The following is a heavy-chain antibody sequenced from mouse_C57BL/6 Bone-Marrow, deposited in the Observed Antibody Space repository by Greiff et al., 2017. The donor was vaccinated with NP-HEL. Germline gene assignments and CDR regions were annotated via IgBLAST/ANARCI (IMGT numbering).Heavy chain of an antibody. Sequence: QVQLQQSGPELVKPGASVKISCKASGYAFSSSWMNWVKQRPGKGLEWIGRIYPGDGDTNYNGKFKGKATLTADKSSSTAYMQLSSLTSEDSAVYFCARSIGDYYDVAYWGQGTLVTVSA. CDR2: IYPGDGDT. CDR1: GYAFSSSW. V-gene: IGHV1-82*01. D-gene: IGHD1-1*01. CDR3: ARSIGDYYDVAY. J-gene: IGHJ3*01.